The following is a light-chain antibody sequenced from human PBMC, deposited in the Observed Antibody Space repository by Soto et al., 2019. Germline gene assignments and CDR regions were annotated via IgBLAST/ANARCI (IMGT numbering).Light chain of an antibody. CDR2: DAS. V-gene: IGKV1-5*01. Sequence: DIQMTQSPSTLSASVGDRVTMTCRASQTISSWLAWYQQKPGKAPKLLIYDASSLEGGVPSRFSGSGSATEFTLTISSLQPDDSATYYCQHYNTYSGTFGQGTKVDI. CDR1: QTISSW. J-gene: IGKJ1*01. CDR3: QHYNTYSGT.